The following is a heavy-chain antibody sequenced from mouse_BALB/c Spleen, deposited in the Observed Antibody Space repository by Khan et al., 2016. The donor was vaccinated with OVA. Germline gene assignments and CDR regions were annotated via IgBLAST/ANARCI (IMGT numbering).Heavy chain of an antibody. J-gene: IGHJ2*01. Sequence: QVQLQQSGADLVAPAQSLSITCTVSGFSFTSYGVPWVRQPPGKGLEWLGVICAGGTATYNSALMYRLSISKDNSNSQVFLKMNRVQTDDTAMYYCARLEDFWGQGTTLTVSS. CDR3: ARLEDF. V-gene: IGHV2-9*02. CDR1: GFSFTSYG. CDR2: ICAGGTA.